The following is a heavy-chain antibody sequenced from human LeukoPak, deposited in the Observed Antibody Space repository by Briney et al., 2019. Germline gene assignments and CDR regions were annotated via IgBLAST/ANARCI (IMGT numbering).Heavy chain of an antibody. CDR1: GFIFTNYG. V-gene: IGHV3-33*01. CDR2: IWYDGSKK. J-gene: IGHJ6*02. Sequence: PGRSLRLSCAASGFIFTNYGMHWVRQAPGKGLEWVAVIWYDGSKKDYADSVKGRFTISRDDSKNTLYLQMNSLRVEDTAVYYCAREGFTIFGVVNYYYYGMDVWGQGTTVTVSS. CDR3: AREGFTIFGVVNYYYYGMDV. D-gene: IGHD3-3*01.